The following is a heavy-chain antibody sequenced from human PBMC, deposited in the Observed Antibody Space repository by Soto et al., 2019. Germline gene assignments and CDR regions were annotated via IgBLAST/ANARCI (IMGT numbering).Heavy chain of an antibody. CDR3: AGLGGHGARGHYYEY. CDR2: IDPSDSYT. CDR1: GYSFTSYW. D-gene: IGHD3-16*01. V-gene: IGHV5-10-1*01. J-gene: IGHJ4*02. Sequence: EVQLVQSGAEVKKPGESLRISCKGSGYSFTSYWISWVRQMPGKGLEWMGRIDPSDSYTNYSQSFQGHVTISADKSISTAHLQWSSLKASDTAMYYCAGLGGHGARGHYYEYWGQGTLVTVSS.